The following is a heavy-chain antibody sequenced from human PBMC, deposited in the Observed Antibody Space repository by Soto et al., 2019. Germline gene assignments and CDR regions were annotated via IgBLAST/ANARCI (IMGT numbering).Heavy chain of an antibody. D-gene: IGHD6-19*01. Sequence: SETLSLTCTVSGGCISSSSYYWGWIRQPPGKGLEWIRYIYYSGSPYYNPSLKGRVTISVDTSKNQFSLKLSSVTAAHTAVYYCAVPAPPVAGAAGSYYYYGMDVWGQGTTGTVPS. CDR2: IYYSGSP. V-gene: IGHV4-39*01. CDR3: AVPAPPVAGAAGSYYYYGMDV. J-gene: IGHJ6*02. CDR1: GGCISSSSYY.